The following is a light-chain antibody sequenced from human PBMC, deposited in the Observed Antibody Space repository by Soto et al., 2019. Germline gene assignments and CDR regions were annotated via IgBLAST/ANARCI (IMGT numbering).Light chain of an antibody. V-gene: IGKV3-15*01. CDR3: MQYHKWPA. J-gene: IGKJ1*01. CDR2: CAA. Sequence: ETVMTQSPATLSVSPGERATLSCRASQSVFSILACYQHKPGQAPRLLIYCAATRATGIPARFSGSGSDTEFTLTISSLQSDDIAVYSCMQYHKWPAFGQGTKVEIK. CDR1: QSVFSI.